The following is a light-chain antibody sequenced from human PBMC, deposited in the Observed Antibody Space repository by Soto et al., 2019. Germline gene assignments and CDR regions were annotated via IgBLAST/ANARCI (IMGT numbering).Light chain of an antibody. CDR2: DAS. V-gene: IGKV3-11*01. Sequence: EIVLTQSPATLSLSPGERATLSCRASQSVSSNLAWYQQKPGQAPRLLIYDASNRATGIPGRFSGSGSGTDVTLPISSLETEDYAVYYCQQRSNWPLTFGKGTKVDIK. CDR3: QQRSNWPLT. CDR1: QSVSSN. J-gene: IGKJ1*01.